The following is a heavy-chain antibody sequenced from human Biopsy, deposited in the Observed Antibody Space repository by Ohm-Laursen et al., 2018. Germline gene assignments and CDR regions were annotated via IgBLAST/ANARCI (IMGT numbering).Heavy chain of an antibody. CDR3: AKGGLSSGPLAY. V-gene: IGHV1-18*01. CDR1: GYAFDTDG. J-gene: IGHJ4*02. CDR2: VSGYNGNT. Sequence: VSSVKVSCKTSGYAFDTDGITWVRQAPGQGLEWMGWVSGYNGNTNYARKLQGRVTMTIDTSTSTVYMELRSLRSDDTAVYFCAKGGLSSGPLAYWGQGTLVTVSS. D-gene: IGHD6-19*01.